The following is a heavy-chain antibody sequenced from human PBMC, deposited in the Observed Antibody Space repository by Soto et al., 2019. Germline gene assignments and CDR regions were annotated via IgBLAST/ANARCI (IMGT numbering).Heavy chain of an antibody. CDR3: ARTACYLDY. V-gene: IGHV1-8*01. Sequence: QVQLVQSGAEVKKPGASVKVSCKTSGYTFTNYDIKWVRQATGQGLEWMGWTNPKSGYTGSAQKFQGRVTMTRDSSTSTAYMELHSLTSEDTGVYFCARTACYLDYWGQGTLITVSS. CDR1: GYTFTNYD. J-gene: IGHJ4*02. CDR2: TNPKSGYT.